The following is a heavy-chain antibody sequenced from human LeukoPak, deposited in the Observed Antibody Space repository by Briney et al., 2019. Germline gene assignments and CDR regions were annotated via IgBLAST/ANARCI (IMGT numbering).Heavy chain of an antibody. V-gene: IGHV4-34*01. D-gene: IGHD2-2*01. CDR1: GGSFSGYY. J-gene: IGHJ4*02. Sequence: SETLSLTCAVYGGSFSGYYWSWIRQPPGKGLEWIGEINHSGSINYNPSLKSRVTISVDTSKNQFSLKLSSVTAADTAVYYCARGISQMPSYYFDYWGQGTLVTVSS. CDR3: ARGISQMPSYYFDY. CDR2: INHSGSI.